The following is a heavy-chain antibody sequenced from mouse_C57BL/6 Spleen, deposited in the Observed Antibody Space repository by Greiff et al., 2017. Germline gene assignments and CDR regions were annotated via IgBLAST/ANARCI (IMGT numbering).Heavy chain of an antibody. CDR2: ISDGGSYT. CDR1: GFTFSSYA. D-gene: IGHD3-3*01. Sequence: EVQLQESGGGLVKPGGSLKLSCAASGFTFSSYAMSWVRQTPEKRLEWVATISDGGSYTYYPDNVKGRFTISRDNAKNNLYLQMSHLKSEDTAMYYCARGGDGYFDYWGQGTTLTVSS. J-gene: IGHJ2*01. V-gene: IGHV5-4*01. CDR3: ARGGDGYFDY.